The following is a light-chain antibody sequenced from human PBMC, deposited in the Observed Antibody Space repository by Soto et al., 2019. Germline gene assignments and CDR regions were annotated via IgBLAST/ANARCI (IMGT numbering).Light chain of an antibody. CDR3: QQRSNWPPIT. CDR1: QSVSSY. CDR2: DAS. J-gene: IGKJ5*01. Sequence: EIVLTHYPATLSLSPGERATLSCRASQSVSSYLAWYQQKPGQAPRLLIYDASNRATGIPARFSGSGSGTDFTLTISRLEPEDFAVYYCQQRSNWPPITFGQGTRLEIK. V-gene: IGKV3-11*01.